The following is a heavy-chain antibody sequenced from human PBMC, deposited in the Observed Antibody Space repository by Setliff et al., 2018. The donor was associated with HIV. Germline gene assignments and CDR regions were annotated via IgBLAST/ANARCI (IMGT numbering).Heavy chain of an antibody. J-gene: IGHJ6*04. CDR2: INAGNGYT. V-gene: IGHV1-3*01. CDR1: GYTFSNYV. CDR3: ARDGGPGSGWGDYSYYYSMDV. D-gene: IGHD6-19*01. Sequence: ASVKVSCKASGYTFSNYVMQRVRQAPGQRLEWMGWINAGNGYTKYSQEFQGRVTITTDTSADTAYMELSSLRFEDTAVYYCARDGGPGSGWGDYSYYYSMDVWGKGTTVTVSS.